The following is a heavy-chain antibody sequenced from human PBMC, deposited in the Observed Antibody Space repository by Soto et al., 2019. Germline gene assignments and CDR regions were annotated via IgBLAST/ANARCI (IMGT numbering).Heavy chain of an antibody. Sequence: QVQLVESGGGVVQPGRSLRLSCAASGFTFSSYGMHWVRQAPGKGLEWVAVISYDGSKKYYADSVKGRFTISRDNSKNALNLQMNSLRAEDTAVYYCEKDYSPWLPLYFDYWGQGTLVTVSS. J-gene: IGHJ4*02. CDR3: EKDYSPWLPLYFDY. V-gene: IGHV3-30*18. CDR1: GFTFSSYG. CDR2: ISYDGSKK. D-gene: IGHD3-22*01.